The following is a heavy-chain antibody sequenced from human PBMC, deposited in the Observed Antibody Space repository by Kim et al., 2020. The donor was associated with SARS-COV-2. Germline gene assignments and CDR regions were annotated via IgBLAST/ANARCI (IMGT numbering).Heavy chain of an antibody. CDR2: IYYTGIT. D-gene: IGHD3-10*01. CDR3: ATGRRSVFNGGVRISFDP. Sequence: SETLSLTCTVSSDSSSSYYWSWIRQPPGKGLEWIGHIYYTGITNYSPSLKSRVTISVDTSKTQFSLKLSSVTAADTAVYYCATGRRSVFNGGVRISFDP. CDR1: SDSSSSYY. V-gene: IGHV4-59*01. J-gene: IGHJ5*02.